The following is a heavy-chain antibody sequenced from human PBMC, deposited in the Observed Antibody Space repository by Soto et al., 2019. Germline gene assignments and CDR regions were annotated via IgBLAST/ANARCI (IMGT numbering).Heavy chain of an antibody. V-gene: IGHV1-18*01. CDR2: ISAYNGNT. J-gene: IGHJ6*02. D-gene: IGHD6-13*01. CDR1: GYTFTSYG. CDR3: ARVGGRSSSWLVYYYYGMDV. Sequence: ASVKVSCKASGYTFTSYGISWVRQAPGQGLEWMGWISAYNGNTNYAQKLQGRVTMTTDTSTSTAYMELRSLRSDDTAVYYCARVGGRSSSWLVYYYYGMDVWRQGTTVTVSS.